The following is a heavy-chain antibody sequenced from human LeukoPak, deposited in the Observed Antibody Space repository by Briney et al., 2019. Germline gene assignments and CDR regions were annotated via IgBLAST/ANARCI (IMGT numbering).Heavy chain of an antibody. CDR3: VGSGSPTLILDY. J-gene: IGHJ4*02. CDR1: GGSISSYY. V-gene: IGHV4-59*01. D-gene: IGHD3-10*01. Sequence: SETLSLTCTVSGGSISSYYWSWIRQPPGKGLEWIGYIYYSGSTNYNPSLKSRVTISVDTSKNQFSLKLSSVTAADTAVYYCVGSGSPTLILDYWGQGTLVTVPS. CDR2: IYYSGST.